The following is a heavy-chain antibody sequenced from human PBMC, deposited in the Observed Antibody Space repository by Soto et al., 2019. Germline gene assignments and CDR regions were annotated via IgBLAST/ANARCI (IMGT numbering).Heavy chain of an antibody. CDR2: ISSSSSTI. D-gene: IGHD3-10*01. CDR1: GFTFSSYS. V-gene: IGHV3-48*01. J-gene: IGHJ6*03. Sequence: EVQLVESGGGLVQPGGSLRLSCAASGFTFSSYSMNWVRQAPGKGLEWVSYISSSSSTIYYADSVKGRFTISRDNAKNSLYLQMNSLRAEDTAVYYCARVWSFVRGVILYYYYMDVWGKGTTVTVPS. CDR3: ARVWSFVRGVILYYYYMDV.